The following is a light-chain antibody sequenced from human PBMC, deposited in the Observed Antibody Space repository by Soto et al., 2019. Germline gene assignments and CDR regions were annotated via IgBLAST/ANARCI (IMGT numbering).Light chain of an antibody. V-gene: IGKV1-5*03. Sequence: DIQMTQSPSTLSASVGDRVTITCRASQTISDWLAWYQQKPGKAPNLLIYKASSLESGGPSRFSGSGSGTEFTLTISSLQPDDFATYYCQHYNSYPWTFGQGTRVEVK. CDR2: KAS. CDR3: QHYNSYPWT. CDR1: QTISDW. J-gene: IGKJ1*01.